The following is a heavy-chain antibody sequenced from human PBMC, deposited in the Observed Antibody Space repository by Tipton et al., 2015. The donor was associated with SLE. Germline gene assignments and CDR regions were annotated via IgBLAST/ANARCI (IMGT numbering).Heavy chain of an antibody. CDR3: ARMYGDSRTNWFDP. CDR1: GGSFGGYY. CDR2: INHGGST. J-gene: IGHJ5*02. Sequence: TLSLTCSIYGGSFGGYYWSWIRQPPGKGLEWIGEINHGGSTNYNPSLKSRVTISVETSKNQFSLKLSSVTAADTAVYFCARMYGDSRTNWFDPWGQGTLVTVSS. V-gene: IGHV4-34*01. D-gene: IGHD4-17*01.